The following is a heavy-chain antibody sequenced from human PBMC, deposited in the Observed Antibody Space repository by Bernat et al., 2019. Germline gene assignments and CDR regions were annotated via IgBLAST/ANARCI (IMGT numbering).Heavy chain of an antibody. CDR2: ISYDGSNK. V-gene: IGHV3-30-3*01. CDR3: ARELRFLEWSYFDY. D-gene: IGHD3-3*01. Sequence: QVQLVESGGGVVQPGRSLRLSCAASGFTFSSYAMHWVRQAPGKGLEWVAVISYDGSNKYYAESVKGRFTISRDNSKNTLYLQMNSLRAEDTAVYYCARELRFLEWSYFDYWGQGTLVTVSS. J-gene: IGHJ4*02. CDR1: GFTFSSYA.